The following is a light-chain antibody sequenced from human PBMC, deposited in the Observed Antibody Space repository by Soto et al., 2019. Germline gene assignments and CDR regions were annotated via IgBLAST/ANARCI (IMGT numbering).Light chain of an antibody. J-gene: IGKJ4*01. CDR2: GAS. Sequence: EIVMTQSPATLSVSPGERTTLSCRASQGVSNNLAWYQQKPGQGPRRLIYGASTRATGIPARFSGSGFATEFTLTINNLEPEDSALYYCQQRWDWPLTFGGGTRVDSK. CDR1: QGVSNN. CDR3: QQRWDWPLT. V-gene: IGKV3-15*01.